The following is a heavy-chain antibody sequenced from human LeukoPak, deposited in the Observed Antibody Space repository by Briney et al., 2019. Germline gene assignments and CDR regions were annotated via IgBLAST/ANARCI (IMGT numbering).Heavy chain of an antibody. CDR3: ARHKDHYDSSGYYSPSDY. Sequence: NTSETLSLTCTVSGGSISSYYWSWVWQPPGKGLEWIGYIYYSGSTKYNPSLKGRATISVDTSKNQFSLKLSSVTAADTAVYYCARHKDHYDSSGYYSPSDYWGQGTLVTVSS. D-gene: IGHD3-22*01. V-gene: IGHV4-59*08. CDR1: GGSISSYY. CDR2: IYYSGST. J-gene: IGHJ4*02.